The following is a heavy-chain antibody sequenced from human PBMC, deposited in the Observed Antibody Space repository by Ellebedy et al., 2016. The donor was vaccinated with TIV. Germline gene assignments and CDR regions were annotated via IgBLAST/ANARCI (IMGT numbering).Heavy chain of an antibody. Sequence: ASVTVSCXASGYSFTDNYVHWVRQAPGQGLEWMGMINPKGGSASYAQKFQGGVTMTSDTSTATVYMELSSLRSEDTAVYYCARGAVESSGYCDSWGQGTLVIVS. V-gene: IGHV1-46*01. J-gene: IGHJ4*02. CDR3: ARGAVESSGYCDS. D-gene: IGHD3-22*01. CDR1: GYSFTDNY. CDR2: INPKGGSA.